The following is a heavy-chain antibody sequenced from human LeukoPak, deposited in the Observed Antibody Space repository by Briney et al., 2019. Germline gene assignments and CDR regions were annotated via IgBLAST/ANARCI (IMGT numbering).Heavy chain of an antibody. CDR1: GFTFSSYA. D-gene: IGHD3-22*01. CDR2: ISGSDYST. CDR3: AKYYYDSSGYYDAAPLDY. V-gene: IGHV3-23*01. J-gene: IGHJ4*02. Sequence: PGGSLRLSCAASGFTFSSYAMSWVRQAPGKGLEWVSGISGSDYSTYYAASVKGRFTISRDNSKNTLYLQMNSLRAEDTAVYYCAKYYYDSSGYYDAAPLDYWGQGTLVTVFS.